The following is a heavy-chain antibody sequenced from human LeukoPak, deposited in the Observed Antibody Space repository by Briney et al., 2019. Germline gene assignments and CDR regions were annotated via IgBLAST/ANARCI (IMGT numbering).Heavy chain of an antibody. V-gene: IGHV3-21*01. CDR1: GFTFSSYS. CDR3: ARGSPNYFDY. J-gene: IGHJ4*02. Sequence: GGSPRLSCAASGFTFSSYSMNWVRQAPGKGLEWVSSISSSSSYIYYADSVKGRFTISRDNAKNSLYLQMNSLRAEDTAVYYCARGSPNYFDYWGQGTLVTVSS. CDR2: ISSSSSYI.